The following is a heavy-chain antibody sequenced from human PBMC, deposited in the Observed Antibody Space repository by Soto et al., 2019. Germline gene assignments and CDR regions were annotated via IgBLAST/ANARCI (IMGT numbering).Heavy chain of an antibody. D-gene: IGHD3-3*01. CDR3: ARDVVPPGPYDFWSGYQRTYYYCGMDV. Sequence: SVTLSLTCTLARGSNSSGGYYWSWIRQHPGKGLEWIGYIYYSGSTYYTPSLKSRVNISVDTSKNQFSLKLRSVSAPDTALCFCARDVVPPGPYDFWSGYQRTYYYCGMDVWDQETRVAVSS. V-gene: IGHV4-31*03. CDR2: IYYSGST. CDR1: RGSNSSGGYY. J-gene: IGHJ6*02.